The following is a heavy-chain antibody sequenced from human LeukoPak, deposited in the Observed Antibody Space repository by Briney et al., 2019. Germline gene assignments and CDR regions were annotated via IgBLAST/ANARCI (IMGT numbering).Heavy chain of an antibody. J-gene: IGHJ4*02. V-gene: IGHV3-33*06. D-gene: IGHD5-18*01. CDR2: VWYDGGNK. CDR1: GFTFINYG. Sequence: GRSLRLSCEASGFTFINYGMHWVRRAPGKGLEWVAVVWYDGGNKYYADSVKGRFTISRDNSKNTLYLQMNSLRAEDTAVYYCAKDRDTAMEIEYWGQGTLVTVSS. CDR3: AKDRDTAMEIEY.